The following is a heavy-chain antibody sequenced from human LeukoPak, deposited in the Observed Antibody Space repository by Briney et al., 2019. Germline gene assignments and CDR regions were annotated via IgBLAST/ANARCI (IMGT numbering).Heavy chain of an antibody. CDR2: IDTSSTTI. D-gene: IGHD2-2*01. CDR3: ARDSAVPAAQLDH. V-gene: IGHV3-48*03. Sequence: PGGSLRLSCAASGFPFSSYEMNWVRQAPGKGPEWISHIDTSSTTIYYIDSVKGRFTISRDNAKDSLYLQMNSLRVEDTAVYYCARDSAVPAAQLDHWGQGTLVTVSS. J-gene: IGHJ4*02. CDR1: GFPFSSYE.